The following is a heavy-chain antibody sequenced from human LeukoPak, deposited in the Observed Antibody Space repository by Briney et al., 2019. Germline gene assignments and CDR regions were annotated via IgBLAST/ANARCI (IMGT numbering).Heavy chain of an antibody. D-gene: IGHD3-10*01. CDR2: MYNDGTT. Sequence: GGSRRLSCAASGFTVNTHYMTWVRQAPGKGLEWVSVMYNDGTTYYAAAVKGRFLFSRDNWKNMLFLQMDSLRPADTAVYYCARGVAASGIFDSWGQGTLVTVSS. CDR1: GFTVNTHY. CDR3: ARGVAASGIFDS. J-gene: IGHJ4*02. V-gene: IGHV3-66*01.